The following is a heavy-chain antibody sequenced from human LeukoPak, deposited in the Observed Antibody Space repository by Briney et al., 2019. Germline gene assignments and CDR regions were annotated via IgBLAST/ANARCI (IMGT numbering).Heavy chain of an antibody. J-gene: IGHJ4*02. V-gene: IGHV3-7*01. CDR1: GFTFSSNW. CDR2: IKEDGSQK. Sequence: GGSLRLSCAASGFTFSSNWMTWVRQAPGKRLEWVANIKEDGSQKQYVDSVKGRFTISRDNAMNSLYLQMNSLRAEDTAVYYCASGNFFDYWGQGTLVTVSA. CDR3: ASGNFFDY.